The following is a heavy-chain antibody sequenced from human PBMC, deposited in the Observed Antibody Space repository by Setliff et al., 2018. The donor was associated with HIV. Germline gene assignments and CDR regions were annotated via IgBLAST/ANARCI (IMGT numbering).Heavy chain of an antibody. D-gene: IGHD6-13*01. Sequence: PSETLSLTCTVSGGSISSGTYYWSWIRQHPGKGLEWIGYIYYSGSTYYNPSLKSRVTISVDTSRNQFSLKLNSVTAAETAVYFCARGQGSRSSWPIDYWGQGTLVTVSS. J-gene: IGHJ4*02. CDR1: GGSISSGTYY. V-gene: IGHV4-31*03. CDR2: IYYSGST. CDR3: ARGQGSRSSWPIDY.